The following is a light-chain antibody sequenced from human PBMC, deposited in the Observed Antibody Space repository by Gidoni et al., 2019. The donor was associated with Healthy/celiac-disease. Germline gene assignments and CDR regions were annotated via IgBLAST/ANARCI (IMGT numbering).Light chain of an antibody. CDR2: DAS. CDR1: QSVSSY. V-gene: IGKV3-11*01. CDR3: QQRSNWPRLT. Sequence: EIVLTQSPATLSLSPGESATLSCGASQSVSSYLAWYQQKPGQAPRLLIYDASNRATGIPARFIGSGSGTDFTLTISSLEPEDFAVYYCQQRSNWPRLTFGGGTKVEIK. J-gene: IGKJ4*01.